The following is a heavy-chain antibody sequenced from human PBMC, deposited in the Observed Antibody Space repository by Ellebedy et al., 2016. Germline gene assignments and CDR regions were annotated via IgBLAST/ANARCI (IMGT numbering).Heavy chain of an antibody. Sequence: GESLKISXAASGFTFSSYAMSWVRQAPGKGLEWVSAISGSGGSTYYADSVKGRFTISRDNAKNSLYLQMNSLRAEDTAVYYCARRGDAFDIWGQGTMVTVSS. V-gene: IGHV3-23*01. CDR2: ISGSGGST. CDR1: GFTFSSYA. CDR3: ARRGDAFDI. J-gene: IGHJ3*02.